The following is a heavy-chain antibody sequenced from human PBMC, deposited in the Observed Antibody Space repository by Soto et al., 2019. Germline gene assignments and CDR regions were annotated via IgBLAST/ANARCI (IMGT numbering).Heavy chain of an antibody. CDR1: GYTSPIYD. CDR2: MNPKKGNR. Sequence: QVHLVQSGAEVRRPGASVKVSCQASGYTSPIYDIEWVRQATGQRLEWMGWMNPKKGNRYPPPKFQGRVIMTWDTSTTTAYMELTNLRSEVTAVYVCAYYRAISSEGFDLWGQGTLVTVS. J-gene: IGHJ3*01. D-gene: IGHD3-10*01. CDR3: AYYRAISSEGFDL. V-gene: IGHV1-8*01.